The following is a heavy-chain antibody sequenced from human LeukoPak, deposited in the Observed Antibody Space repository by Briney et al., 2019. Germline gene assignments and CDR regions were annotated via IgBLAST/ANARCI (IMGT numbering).Heavy chain of an antibody. J-gene: IGHJ4*02. D-gene: IGHD3-22*01. CDR2: MNPNSGNT. V-gene: IGHV1-8*02. Sequence: GASVKVSCKASGGTFSSYAISWVRQATGQGLEWMGWMNPNSGNTGYAQKFQGRVTMTRNTSISTAYMELSSLRSEDTAVYYCARGDYDSQTGNYWGQGTLVTVSS. CDR1: GGTFSSYA. CDR3: ARGDYDSQTGNY.